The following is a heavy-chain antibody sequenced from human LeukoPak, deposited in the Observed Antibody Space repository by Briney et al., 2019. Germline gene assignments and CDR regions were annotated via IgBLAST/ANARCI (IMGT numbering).Heavy chain of an antibody. CDR2: MFHSGDT. V-gene: IGHV4-38-2*02. CDR1: GYSLSSGFY. J-gene: IGHJ5*02. CDR3: ARFGTRDNCCHPGIDT. D-gene: IGHD1-1*01. Sequence: SQTLSLTCTVYGYSLSSGFYWGWIRQPPGKGLEWVATMFHSGDTYYNPSLVRRVTVSMDTSKNQLSLRLNSVTAADTALYYCARFGTRDNCCHPGIDTWGPGAPVTVSS.